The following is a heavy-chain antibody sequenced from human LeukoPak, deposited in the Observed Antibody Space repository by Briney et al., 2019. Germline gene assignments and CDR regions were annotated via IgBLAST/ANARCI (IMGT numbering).Heavy chain of an antibody. V-gene: IGHV3-23*01. D-gene: IGHD5-12*01. CDR1: GFTFSSYA. CDR3: AATSGLGLVATMLTDY. Sequence: GGSLRLSCAASGFTFSSYAMSWVRQAPGKGLEWVSAISGSGGSTYYADSVKGRFTISRDNSKNTLYLQMNSLRAEDTAVYYCAATSGLGLVATMLTDYWGQGTLVTVSS. CDR2: ISGSGGST. J-gene: IGHJ4*02.